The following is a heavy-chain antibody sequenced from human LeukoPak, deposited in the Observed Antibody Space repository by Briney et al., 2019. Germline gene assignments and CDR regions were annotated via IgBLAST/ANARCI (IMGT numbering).Heavy chain of an antibody. J-gene: IGHJ4*02. CDR1: GYTFTGYY. V-gene: IGHV1-2*02. Sequence: GASVKVSCKASGYTFTGYYMHWVRQAPGQGLEWMGWINPNSGGTNYAQKFQGRVTMTRDTSTTTVYMELSRLRSEDTAVYYCARDWIGYVDYWGQGTLVTVSS. CDR2: INPNSGGT. CDR3: ARDWIGYVDY. D-gene: IGHD3-10*01.